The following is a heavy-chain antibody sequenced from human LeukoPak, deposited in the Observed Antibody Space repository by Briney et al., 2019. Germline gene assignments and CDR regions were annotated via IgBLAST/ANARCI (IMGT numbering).Heavy chain of an antibody. Sequence: MAGGSLRLSCAASGLIFSDYHMNWIRQAQGKGLEWVSYISPGGQTTYFEDSVKGRVTLSRDNAKKSLSLQMNSLTADDTAVYFCAVGRDIRVAGPGGYFDYWGQGTLVAVSS. J-gene: IGHJ4*02. V-gene: IGHV3-11*01. CDR1: GLIFSDYH. D-gene: IGHD6-19*01. CDR2: ISPGGQTT. CDR3: AVGRDIRVAGPGGYFDY.